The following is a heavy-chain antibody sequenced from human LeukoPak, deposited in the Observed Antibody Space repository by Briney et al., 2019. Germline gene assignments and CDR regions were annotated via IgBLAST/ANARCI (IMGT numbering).Heavy chain of an antibody. CDR2: IQYDGSKK. J-gene: IGHJ4*02. CDR1: GFTFSSNG. V-gene: IGHV3-30*02. CDR3: AKDIGSYYDY. Sequence: GGSLRLSCVASGFTFSSNGMHWIRQAPGKGLEWVTFIQYDGSKKYYADSVKGRFTISRDNSKNTLYLEMNSLRAEDTAVYYCAKDIGSYYDYWGQGILVTVSS. D-gene: IGHD3-10*01.